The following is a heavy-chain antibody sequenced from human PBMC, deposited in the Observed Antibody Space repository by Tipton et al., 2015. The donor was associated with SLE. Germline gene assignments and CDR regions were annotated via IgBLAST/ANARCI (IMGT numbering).Heavy chain of an antibody. V-gene: IGHV4-30-2*01. J-gene: IGHJ6*03. CDR1: GGSISSGGYS. D-gene: IGHD3-3*01. CDR3: ARDNFWNRGYYFGGGEDYYYYYMDV. CDR2: IYHSGST. Sequence: TLSLTCAVSGGSISSGGYSWSWIRQPPGKGLEWIGYIYHSGSTYYNPSLKSRVTISVDRSKNQFSLKLSSVTAADTAVYYCARDNFWNRGYYFGGGEDYYYYYMDVWGKGTTVTVSS.